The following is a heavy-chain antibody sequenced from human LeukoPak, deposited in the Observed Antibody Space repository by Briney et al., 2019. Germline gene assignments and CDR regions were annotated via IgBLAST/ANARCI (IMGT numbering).Heavy chain of an antibody. CDR1: GGSISSSSYY. J-gene: IGHJ6*03. D-gene: IGHD5-12*01. Sequence: SETLSLTCTVSGGSISSSSYYWGWIRQPPGEGLEWIGSIYYSGSTYYNPSLKSRVTISVDTSKNQFSLKLSSVTAADTAVYYCASSYSGYDWSDYYYYYMDVWGKGTTVTVSS. CDR3: ASSYSGYDWSDYYYYYMDV. CDR2: IYYSGST. V-gene: IGHV4-39*01.